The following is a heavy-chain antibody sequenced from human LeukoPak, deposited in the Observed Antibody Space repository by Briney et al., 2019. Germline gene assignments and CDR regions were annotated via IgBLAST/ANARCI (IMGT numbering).Heavy chain of an antibody. CDR1: GGSFSGYY. CDR2: IYYSGST. V-gene: IGHV4-34*01. Sequence: SSETLSLTCAVYGGSFSGYYWGWIRQPPGKGLEWIGSIYYSGSTYYNPSLKSRVTISVDTSKNQFSLKLSSVTAADTAVYYCAREADYDSSGYYRVPYFDYWGQGTLVTVSS. J-gene: IGHJ4*02. D-gene: IGHD3-22*01. CDR3: AREADYDSSGYYRVPYFDY.